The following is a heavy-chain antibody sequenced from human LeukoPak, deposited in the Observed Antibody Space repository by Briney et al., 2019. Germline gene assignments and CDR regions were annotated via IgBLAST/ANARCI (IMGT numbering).Heavy chain of an antibody. Sequence: ASVKVSCKASGYTFTSYDINWVRQATGQGLEWMGWMNPNSGNTGYAQKFQGRVTMTRNTSISTAYMELSSLRSEDTAVYYWARALSFAATPGYYYGMDVWGQGTTVTVSS. CDR3: ARALSFAATPGYYYGMDV. J-gene: IGHJ6*02. D-gene: IGHD2-15*01. V-gene: IGHV1-8*01. CDR2: MNPNSGNT. CDR1: GYTFTSYD.